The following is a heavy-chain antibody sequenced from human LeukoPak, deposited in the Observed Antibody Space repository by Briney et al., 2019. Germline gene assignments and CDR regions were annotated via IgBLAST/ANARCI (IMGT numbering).Heavy chain of an antibody. J-gene: IGHJ4*02. D-gene: IGHD4-17*01. CDR3: TKDRGRRNDDFDFDY. Sequence: GGSLRLSCAASGFRFDDYAMHWVRQAPGKGLEWISGISWNSGSIGYADSVKGRFTIPRDNAKNSLYLQMNSLRAEDTALYYFTKDRGRRNDDFDFDYWGQGTQVTVSS. V-gene: IGHV3-9*01. CDR2: ISWNSGSI. CDR1: GFRFDDYA.